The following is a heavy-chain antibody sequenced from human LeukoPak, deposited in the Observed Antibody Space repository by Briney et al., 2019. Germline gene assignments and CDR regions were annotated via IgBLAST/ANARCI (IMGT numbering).Heavy chain of an antibody. J-gene: IGHJ4*02. D-gene: IGHD1-26*01. Sequence: GRSLRLSCAASGFTVSSNYMTWVRQAPGKGLEWVSIIYSGGTTYHADSVKGRFTISRDNSKNTLYLQMNSLRAEDTAVYYCARADSGNYLTYWGQGTLVTVSS. V-gene: IGHV3-53*01. CDR1: GFTVSSNY. CDR3: ARADSGNYLTY. CDR2: IYSGGTT.